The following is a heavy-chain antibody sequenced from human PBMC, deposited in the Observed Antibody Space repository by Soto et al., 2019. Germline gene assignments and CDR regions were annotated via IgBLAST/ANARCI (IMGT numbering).Heavy chain of an antibody. V-gene: IGHV4-59*08. D-gene: IGHD5-12*01. Sequence: QVQLHESGPGLVKPSETLSLTCTVSGGSISSYYWSWIRQPPGQELEWIGFIYYSGTTNYNPSLKSRVTISVDTSKIEFSLQVSSATDADTAVYFWASHKGGYCGYVNFDSWGQGTLVTVSS. J-gene: IGHJ4*02. CDR3: ASHKGGYCGYVNFDS. CDR2: IYYSGTT. CDR1: GGSISSYY.